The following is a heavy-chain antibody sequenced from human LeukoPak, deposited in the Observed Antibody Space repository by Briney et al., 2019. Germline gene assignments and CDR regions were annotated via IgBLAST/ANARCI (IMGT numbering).Heavy chain of an antibody. CDR2: ISYDGSNK. J-gene: IGHJ4*02. CDR3: ARAGFLEWWESDGY. CDR1: GFTFSSYG. Sequence: GGSLRLSCAASGFTFSSYGMHWVRQAPGKGLEWVAVISYDGSNKYYADSVKGRFTISRDNSKNTLYLQMNSLRAEDTAVYYCARAGFLEWWESDGYWGQGTLVTSPQ. D-gene: IGHD3-3*01. V-gene: IGHV3-30*03.